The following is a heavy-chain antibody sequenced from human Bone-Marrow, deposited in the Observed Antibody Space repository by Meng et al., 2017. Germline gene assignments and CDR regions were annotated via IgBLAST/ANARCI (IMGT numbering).Heavy chain of an antibody. D-gene: IGHD1-26*01. CDR2: ISSSGSTI. V-gene: IGHV3-48*03. CDR1: GFTFSSYE. CDR3: ARGLGWELLMYEPDY. J-gene: IGHJ4*02. Sequence: GESLKISCAASGFTFSSYEMNWVRQAPGKGLEWVSYISSSGSTIYYADSVKGRFTISRDNAKNSLYLQMNSLRAEDTAVYYCARGLGWELLMYEPDYWDQGTLVTVSS.